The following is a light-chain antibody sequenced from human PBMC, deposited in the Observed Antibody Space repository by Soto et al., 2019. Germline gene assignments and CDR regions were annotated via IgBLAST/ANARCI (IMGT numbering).Light chain of an antibody. CDR2: EVN. CDR1: SRDIGSLHL. CDR3: CSYAGKSTFGGV. J-gene: IGLJ1*01. V-gene: IGLV2-23*02. Sequence: QSALTQPASVSGSPGQSITIACTGTSRDIGSLHLVSWYQHHPGKAPKLMIYEVNKRPSGISNRFSGYKSGNTASLTISGLKAEEEADDCCCSYAGKSTFGGVFGTGTQVTVL.